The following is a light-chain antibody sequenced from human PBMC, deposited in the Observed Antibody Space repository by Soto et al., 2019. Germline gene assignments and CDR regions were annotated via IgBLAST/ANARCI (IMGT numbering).Light chain of an antibody. J-gene: IGLJ1*01. Sequence: QSVLTQPASVSGSLGQSITISCTGTSSDVGAYNYVSWYQQQPGKAPELMISEVSNRPSGVSNRFSGSKSGNTASLIISGLQAEDEADYYCCSFTSITTYVFGTGTKVTVL. CDR1: SSDVGAYNY. CDR2: EVS. CDR3: CSFTSITTYV. V-gene: IGLV2-14*01.